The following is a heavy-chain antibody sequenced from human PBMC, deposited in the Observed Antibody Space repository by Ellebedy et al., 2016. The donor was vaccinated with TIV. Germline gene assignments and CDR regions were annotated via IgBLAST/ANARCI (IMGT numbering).Heavy chain of an antibody. V-gene: IGHV3-23*01. CDR3: ARDDDRLGNGLDV. Sequence: GESLKISXAGSGFTFSTFAMSWIRQTPGKGLEWVATISGNGGSAYYVDSVKGRFTISRDNSKNTLFLQMNSLRAKDTAVYYCARDDDRLGNGLDVWGQGTTATVSS. CDR2: ISGNGGSA. CDR1: GFTFSTFA. J-gene: IGHJ3*01. D-gene: IGHD3-9*01.